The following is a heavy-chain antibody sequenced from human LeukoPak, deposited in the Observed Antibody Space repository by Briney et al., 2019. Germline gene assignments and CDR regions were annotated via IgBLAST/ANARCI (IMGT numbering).Heavy chain of an antibody. D-gene: IGHD4-17*01. Sequence: GGSLRLSCAASGFTFSSYSMNWVRQAPGKGLEWVSSISSSSSYIYYADSVKGRFTTSRDNAKNSLYLQMNSLRAEDTAVYYCARDRDYGDYDDSMDVWGQGTMVTVSS. CDR1: GFTFSSYS. CDR2: ISSSSSYI. J-gene: IGHJ6*02. V-gene: IGHV3-21*01. CDR3: ARDRDYGDYDDSMDV.